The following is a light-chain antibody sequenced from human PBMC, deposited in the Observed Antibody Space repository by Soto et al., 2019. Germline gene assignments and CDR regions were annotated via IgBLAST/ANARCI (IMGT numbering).Light chain of an antibody. J-gene: IGLJ3*02. CDR1: SGHSSYI. CDR3: ETWDTNTRV. CDR2: LEGSGSY. Sequence: QPVLTQSSSASASLGSSVKLTCTLSSGHSSYIIAWHQQQPGKAPRYLMKLEGSGSYNKGSGVPDSFSGSSSGADRYLTISNLQFEDEADYYCETWDTNTRVFGGGTKVTVL. V-gene: IGLV4-60*02.